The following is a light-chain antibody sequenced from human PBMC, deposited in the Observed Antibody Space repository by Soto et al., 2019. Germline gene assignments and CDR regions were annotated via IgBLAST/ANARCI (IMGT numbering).Light chain of an antibody. CDR1: TSNIGADYH. CDR3: AAWDDSLSGPV. V-gene: IGLV1-47*01. Sequence: QSVLTQPPSVSGAPGQRVTIFCTGSTSNIGADYHVHWYRQLPGTAPRLLIYRNDQRPAGVPDRFSGSKSGTSASLAITGLRPEDEADYYCAAWDDSLSGPVFGGGTKLTVL. J-gene: IGLJ2*01. CDR2: RND.